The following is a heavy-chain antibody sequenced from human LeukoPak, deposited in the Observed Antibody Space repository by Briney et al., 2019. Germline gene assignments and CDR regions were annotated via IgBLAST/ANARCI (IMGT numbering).Heavy chain of an antibody. Sequence: PSETLSLTCTVSGGSISSYYWSWIRQPPGKGLEWIGYIYYSGSTNYNPSLKSRVTISVDTSKNQFSLKLSSVTAADTAVYYCARGSTIQDYYGMDVWGQGTTVTVSS. V-gene: IGHV4-59*01. CDR1: GGSISSYY. J-gene: IGHJ6*02. CDR2: IYYSGST. D-gene: IGHD2-2*01. CDR3: ARGSTIQDYYGMDV.